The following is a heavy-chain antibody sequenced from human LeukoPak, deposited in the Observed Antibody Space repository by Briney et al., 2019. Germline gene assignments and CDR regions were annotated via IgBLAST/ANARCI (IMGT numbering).Heavy chain of an antibody. J-gene: IGHJ3*01. D-gene: IGHD4-23*01. Sequence: SVKVSCKASGFTFTSSAVQWVRQARGQRLEWIGWIVVGSGNTNYAQKFQERVTITRDMSTSTVYMELSSLRSEDTAVYYCAAEGRPTVVTFRKGAVDLWGQGTMVAVSS. CDR1: GFTFTSSA. V-gene: IGHV1-58*01. CDR2: IVVGSGNT. CDR3: AAEGRPTVVTFRKGAVDL.